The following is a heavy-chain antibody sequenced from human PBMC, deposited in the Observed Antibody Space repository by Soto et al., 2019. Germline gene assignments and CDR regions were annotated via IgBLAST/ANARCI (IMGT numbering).Heavy chain of an antibody. V-gene: IGHV3-21*01. J-gene: IGHJ4*02. CDR3: VSRSGWNFDY. CDR2: ISSSSSYI. Sequence: EVQLVESGGGLVKPGGSLRLSCAASGFTFSSYSMNWVRQAPGKGLEWVSSISSSSSYIYYAYSVKGRFTISRDNAKNSLFLQMNSLRAEDTAVYYCVSRSGWNFDYWGQGTLVTVSS. D-gene: IGHD6-19*01. CDR1: GFTFSSYS.